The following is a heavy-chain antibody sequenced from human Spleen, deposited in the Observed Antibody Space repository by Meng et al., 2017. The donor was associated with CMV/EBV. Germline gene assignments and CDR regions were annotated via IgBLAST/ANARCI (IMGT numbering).Heavy chain of an antibody. Sequence: MHWVRQAPGQGLEWMGWINPNSGGTNYAQKFQGRVTMTRDTSISTAYMELRRLRSDDTAVYYCARGLGSPFSSSWYDNYYYYGMDVWGQGTTVTVSS. CDR2: INPNSGGT. D-gene: IGHD6-13*01. V-gene: IGHV1-2*02. J-gene: IGHJ6*02. CDR3: ARGLGSPFSSSWYDNYYYYGMDV.